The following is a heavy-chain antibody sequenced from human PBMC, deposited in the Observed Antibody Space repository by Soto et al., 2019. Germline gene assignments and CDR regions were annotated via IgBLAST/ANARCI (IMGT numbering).Heavy chain of an antibody. CDR3: AKVASDYIISLDA. J-gene: IGHJ5*02. V-gene: IGHV3-23*01. CDR1: GFTFNAYA. D-gene: IGHD4-4*01. Sequence: EVQLLESGGGLVQPGGSLRLSCAASGFTFNAYAMTWVRQAPGKGLGWVSSVGGSGGNTYYAHSVKGRFTISRDNFKNSLDLEMNRLRAEDTAVYYCAKVASDYIISLDAWGQGTLVTVSS. CDR2: VGGSGGNT.